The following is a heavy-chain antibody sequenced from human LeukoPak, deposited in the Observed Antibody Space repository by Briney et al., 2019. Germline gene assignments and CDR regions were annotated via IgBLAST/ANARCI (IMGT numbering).Heavy chain of an antibody. D-gene: IGHD6-13*01. CDR3: ARIHNRIAAAGTGYFDY. CDR2: ISAYNGNT. V-gene: IGHV1-18*01. CDR1: GYTFTSYG. J-gene: IGHJ4*02. Sequence: GASVKVSCKASGYTFTSYGISWVRQAPGQGLEWMGWISAYNGNTNYAQKLQGRVTMTTDTSTSTAYMELRSLRSDDTAVYYCARIHNRIAAAGTGYFDYWGQGTLVTVSS.